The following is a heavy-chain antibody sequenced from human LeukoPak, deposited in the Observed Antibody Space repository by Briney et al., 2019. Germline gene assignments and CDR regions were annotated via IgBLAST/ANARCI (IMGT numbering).Heavy chain of an antibody. V-gene: IGHV3-23*01. Sequence: PGGSLRLSCAASGFTFSSYAMSWVRQAPGKGPEWVSALSGSGANTYYADSVKGRFTISRDNSKNALYLQMNSLRAEDTAVYYCARDDGSGWSNDAFDIWGQGTMVTVSS. CDR2: LSGSGANT. CDR1: GFTFSSYA. CDR3: ARDDGSGWSNDAFDI. D-gene: IGHD6-19*01. J-gene: IGHJ3*02.